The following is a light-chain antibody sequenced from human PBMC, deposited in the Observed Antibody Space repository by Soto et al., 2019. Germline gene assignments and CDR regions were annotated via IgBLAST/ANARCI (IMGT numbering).Light chain of an antibody. J-gene: IGKJ1*01. CDR2: GAS. V-gene: IGKV3-15*01. CDR3: QHYNNWPPTWT. Sequence: EIVLTQSPATLSVSPGERATLSCRASQSVGSNLAWYQQNPGQAPRVLIYGASTRATGIPARFSGSGSGTEFTLTISSLQSEDSAVYHCQHYNNWPPTWTFGQGTKVEVK. CDR1: QSVGSN.